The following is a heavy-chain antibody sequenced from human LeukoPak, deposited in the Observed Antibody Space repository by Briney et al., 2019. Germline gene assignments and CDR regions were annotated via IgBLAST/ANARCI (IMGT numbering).Heavy chain of an antibody. V-gene: IGHV1-2*02. Sequence: ASVKVSCKASGYTFADYYMHWVRQAPGQGFEWMGWINPNDGDTNYAQKFQGRVTMTRDTSISTARMEVSRLRSDDTAVYYCARANFLYCSSTTCLFDYWGQGTLVTVSS. CDR3: ARANFLYCSSTTCLFDY. CDR2: INPNDGDT. D-gene: IGHD2-2*01. CDR1: GYTFADYY. J-gene: IGHJ4*02.